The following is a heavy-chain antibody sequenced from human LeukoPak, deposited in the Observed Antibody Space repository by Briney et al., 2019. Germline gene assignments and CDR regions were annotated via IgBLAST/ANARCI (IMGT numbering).Heavy chain of an antibody. CDR1: GFTFRRYE. J-gene: IGHJ4*02. V-gene: IGHV3-48*03. CDR2: ITTSGSTV. D-gene: IGHD3-10*01. Sequence: PGGSLRLSCAAPGFTFRRYEMNWVRQAPGKGLGWVSYITTSGSTVYYGDSVKGRFTISRDNAKNSLDLQMNSLRDEDTAVYYCARMSHTGAFDYWGQGTLVTVSS. CDR3: ARMSHTGAFDY.